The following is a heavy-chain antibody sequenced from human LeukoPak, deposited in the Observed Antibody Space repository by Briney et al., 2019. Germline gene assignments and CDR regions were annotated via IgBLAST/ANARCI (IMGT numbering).Heavy chain of an antibody. Sequence: SETLSLTCTVSGGSISSSSYYWGWIRHPPGKGLEWIGSIYYSGSTYYNPSLKSRVTISVDTSKNQFSLKLSSVTAADTAVYYCARIYCSRTSCNGEGFDPWGQGTLVTVSS. D-gene: IGHD2-2*01. V-gene: IGHV4-39*01. CDR1: GGSISSSSYY. CDR3: ARIYCSRTSCNGEGFDP. J-gene: IGHJ5*02. CDR2: IYYSGST.